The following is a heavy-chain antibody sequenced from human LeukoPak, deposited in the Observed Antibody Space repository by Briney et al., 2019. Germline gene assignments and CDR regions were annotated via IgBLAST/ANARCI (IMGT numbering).Heavy chain of an antibody. CDR1: GFTFSSYW. Sequence: GGSLRLSCAASGFTFSSYWLHWVRQAPGKGLEWVANIRQDGREKNYVDSVKGRFTISRDNAKNSLILQMNRLRAEDTAVYYCARDVSDENGSASRIHLDSWGQGTLVSVSS. CDR2: IRQDGREK. J-gene: IGHJ4*02. D-gene: IGHD6-6*01. V-gene: IGHV3-7*03. CDR3: ARDVSDENGSASRIHLDS.